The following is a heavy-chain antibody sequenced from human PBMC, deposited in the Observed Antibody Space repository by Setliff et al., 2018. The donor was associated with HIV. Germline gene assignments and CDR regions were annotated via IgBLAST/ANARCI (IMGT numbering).Heavy chain of an antibody. CDR2: IHHSGST. CDR1: GASVSSHF. Sequence: SETLSLTCTVSGASVSSHFWTWIRQPPGKGLEWIGSIHHSGSTYYNPSLKSRVTISVDTSKNQFSLKLSSMTAADTAVYYCARLRGGALRWYFNLWGRGTLVTVSS. J-gene: IGHJ2*01. D-gene: IGHD1-26*01. CDR3: ARLRGGALRWYFNL. V-gene: IGHV4-38-2*02.